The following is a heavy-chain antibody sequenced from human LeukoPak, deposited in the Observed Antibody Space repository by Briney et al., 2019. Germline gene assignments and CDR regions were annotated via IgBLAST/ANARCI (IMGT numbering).Heavy chain of an antibody. D-gene: IGHD3-3*01. V-gene: IGHV3-7*01. J-gene: IGHJ6*02. CDR3: ARNYDFWSGPSYYYYGMDV. CDR1: GFTFSSYS. CDR2: IKQDGSEK. Sequence: GGSLRLSCAVSGFTFSSYSMNWVRQAPGKGLEWVANIKQDGSEKYYVDSVKGRFTISRDNAKNSLYLQMNSLRAEDTAVYYCARNYDFWSGPSYYYYGMDVWGQGTTVTVSS.